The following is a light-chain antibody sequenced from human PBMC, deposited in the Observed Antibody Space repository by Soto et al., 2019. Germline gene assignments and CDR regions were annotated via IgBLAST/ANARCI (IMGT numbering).Light chain of an antibody. CDR2: GAS. V-gene: IGKV3-15*01. CDR1: QSISSN. CDR3: QQYNYWRT. J-gene: IGKJ2*01. Sequence: EIVMTQSPATLSLSPGERATLSCRASQSISSNLVWYQQKRGQPPRLLIYGASTRATGIPARFSGSGSGTEFTLTISSLQSEDFAVYYCQQYNYWRTFGQGTKLEIK.